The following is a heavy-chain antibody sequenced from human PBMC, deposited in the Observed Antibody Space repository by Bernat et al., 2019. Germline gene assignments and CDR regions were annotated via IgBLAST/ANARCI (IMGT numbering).Heavy chain of an antibody. CDR2: IRSKTDGGTT. J-gene: IGHJ4*02. V-gene: IGHV3-15*02. CDR1: GFTFIDAW. Sequence: EVQLVESGGALVNPGGSLTLSCAASGFTFIDAWMTWIRQAPGKGLEWVGRIRSKTDGGTTDYAAPVKGRFTISRDDSKNTLYLQMTSLKPADPALYCGTTEPLDYWGGGPLAPASS. CDR3: TTEPLDY.